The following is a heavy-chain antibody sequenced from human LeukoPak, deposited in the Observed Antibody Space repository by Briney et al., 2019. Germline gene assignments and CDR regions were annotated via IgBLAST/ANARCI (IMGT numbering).Heavy chain of an antibody. D-gene: IGHD6-19*01. CDR2: FDPEDGEI. J-gene: IGHJ4*02. V-gene: IGHV1-24*01. CDR1: GYTLTELS. Sequence: ASVKVSCKVSGYTLTELSMHWVRQAPGKGLEWMGGFDPEDGEIIYAQKFQGRVTMTEDTSTDTAYMELSSLRSEDTAVYFCATDWSRTGMAVDDYWGQGTLVTVSS. CDR3: ATDWSRTGMAVDDY.